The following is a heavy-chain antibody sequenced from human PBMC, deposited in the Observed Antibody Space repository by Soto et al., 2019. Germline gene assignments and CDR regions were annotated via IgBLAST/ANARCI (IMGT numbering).Heavy chain of an antibody. J-gene: IGHJ6*02. V-gene: IGHV1-69*13. CDR1: GGTFSSYA. CDR2: IIPIFGTA. D-gene: IGHD6-13*01. Sequence: SVKVSCKASGGTFSSYAISWVRQAPGQGLEWMGGIIPIFGTANYAQKFQGRVTITADESTSTAYMELSSLRSEDTAVYYCAVGGIAAAGTSRYYYYYYGMDVWGQGTTVTVSS. CDR3: AVGGIAAAGTSRYYYYYYGMDV.